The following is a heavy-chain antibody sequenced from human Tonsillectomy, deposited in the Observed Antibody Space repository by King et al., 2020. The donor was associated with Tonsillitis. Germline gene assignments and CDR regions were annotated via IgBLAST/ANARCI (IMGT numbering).Heavy chain of an antibody. D-gene: IGHD3-10*01. Sequence: QLQESGPGLVKPSETLSLTCTVSGGSISSYYWSWLRQPPGKGLEWIGYIYYSGSTNYNPSLQSRVTISVDTSKNQFSLKLSSVSAADTAVYYCARDNYYGAGSTYWGQGTLVTVSS. CDR2: IYYSGST. CDR3: ARDNYYGAGSTY. J-gene: IGHJ4*02. V-gene: IGHV4-59*01. CDR1: GGSISSYY.